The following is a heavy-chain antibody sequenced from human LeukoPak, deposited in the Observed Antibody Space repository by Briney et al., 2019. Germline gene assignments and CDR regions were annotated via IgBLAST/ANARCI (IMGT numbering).Heavy chain of an antibody. Sequence: ASVKVSCKASGYTFTKYVVHWVRQAPGQRPEWIEWINAGNGDTKYSQNFQDRVTITRDTSSNTAYMELSSLTSEDTALYYCARDDCGDTCYPGGYWGQGTLVTVSS. J-gene: IGHJ4*02. CDR1: GYTFTKYV. V-gene: IGHV1-3*01. CDR2: INAGNGDT. CDR3: ARDDCGDTCYPGGY. D-gene: IGHD2-21*01.